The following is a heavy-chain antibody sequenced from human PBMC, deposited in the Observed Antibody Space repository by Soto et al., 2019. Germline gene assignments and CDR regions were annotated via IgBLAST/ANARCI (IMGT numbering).Heavy chain of an antibody. CDR3: ARGELEPGDY. Sequence: EVQLVESGGGLVKPGGSLRLSCAASGFTFSSYSMNWVRQAPGKGLEWVSSISSSSSYIYYADSVKGRFTISRDNAKNSLYQKMNSLRAEDTAVYYCARGELEPGDYWGQGTLVNVSS. D-gene: IGHD1-1*01. CDR2: ISSSSSYI. J-gene: IGHJ4*02. V-gene: IGHV3-21*01. CDR1: GFTFSSYS.